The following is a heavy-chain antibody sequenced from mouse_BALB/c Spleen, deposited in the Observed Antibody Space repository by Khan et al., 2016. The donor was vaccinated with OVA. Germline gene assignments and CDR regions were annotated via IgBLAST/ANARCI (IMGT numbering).Heavy chain of an antibody. V-gene: IGHV5-17*02. CDR1: GFTFSKFG. CDR2: ISSGSNTI. J-gene: IGHJ3*01. D-gene: IGHD1-1*01. CDR3: TRTGSTYALFTY. Sequence: EVQLQESGGGLVQPGGSRKFSCAASGFTFSKFGMHWVRQAPEKGLEWVAYISSGSNTIYYADSVKGRFTISRDNPENTPFLQMTSLRSEDTAAYSCTRTGSTYALFTYGGQGTLVTVSA.